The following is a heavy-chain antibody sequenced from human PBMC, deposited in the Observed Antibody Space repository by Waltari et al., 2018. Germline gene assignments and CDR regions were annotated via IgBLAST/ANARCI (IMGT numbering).Heavy chain of an antibody. D-gene: IGHD2-15*01. CDR1: GSSLTDSA. CDR3: TRDRVGYCSGGTCYSRWFDP. V-gene: IGHV1-24*01. Sequence: QVQLVQSGAAVKKPGASVKVSCRVSGSSLTDSALHLARPAPGKGLEWLGGFDPEYGEAVYAQEFQGRVTMTEDTSKDTAYMELSSLTYEDTAVYYCTRDRVGYCSGGTCYSRWFDPWGQGTLVTVSS. J-gene: IGHJ5*02. CDR2: FDPEYGEA.